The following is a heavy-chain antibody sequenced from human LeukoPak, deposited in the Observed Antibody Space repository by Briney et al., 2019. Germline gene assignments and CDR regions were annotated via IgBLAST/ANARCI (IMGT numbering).Heavy chain of an antibody. CDR2: ISAYNGNT. Sequence: ASVKVSCKASGYTFTSYGISWVRPAPGQGLEWMGWISAYNGNTNYAQKLQGRVTMTTDTSTSTAYMELRSLRSDDTAVYYCARDESGAVAGYFDYWGQGTLVTVSS. CDR3: ARDESGAVAGYFDY. J-gene: IGHJ4*02. D-gene: IGHD6-19*01. V-gene: IGHV1-18*04. CDR1: GYTFTSYG.